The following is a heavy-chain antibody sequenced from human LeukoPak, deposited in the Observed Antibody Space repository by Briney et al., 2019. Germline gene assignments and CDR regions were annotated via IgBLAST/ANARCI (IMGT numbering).Heavy chain of an antibody. CDR1: GFTFSTYA. CDR2: ISYDGSNK. J-gene: IGHJ6*02. Sequence: PGGSLRLSCAASGFTFSTYAMHWVRQAPGKGLEWVAVISYDGSNKYYADSVKGRFTISRDNSKNTLYLQMNSLRAEDTAVYYCARGNSVDYYYYGMDVWGQGTTVTVSS. D-gene: IGHD4-23*01. CDR3: ARGNSVDYYYYGMDV. V-gene: IGHV3-30-3*01.